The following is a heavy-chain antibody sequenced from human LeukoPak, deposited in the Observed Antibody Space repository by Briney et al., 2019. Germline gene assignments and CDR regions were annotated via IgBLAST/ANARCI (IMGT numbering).Heavy chain of an antibody. CDR1: GFTVSSNY. CDR2: IYSGGST. CDR3: AREGTYSSSFKALGGMDV. J-gene: IGHJ6*02. D-gene: IGHD6-13*01. V-gene: IGHV3-53*01. Sequence: GGSLRLSCAASGFTVSSNYMSWVRQAPGKGLEWVSVIYSGGSTYYADSVKGRFTISRDNSKTTLYLQMNSLRAEDTAVYYCAREGTYSSSFKALGGMDVWGQGTTVTVSS.